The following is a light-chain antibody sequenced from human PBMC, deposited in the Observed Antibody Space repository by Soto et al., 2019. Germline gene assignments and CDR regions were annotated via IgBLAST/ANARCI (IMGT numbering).Light chain of an antibody. J-gene: IGLJ2*01. V-gene: IGLV1-51*01. CDR3: ATWDSSLSAVV. Sequence: QSVLTQPPSVSAAPGQKVTISCSGSSSNIGYNYVSWYQQFPGTAPKLLIYDDNKGPSGLPDRFSGSKSDTSATLDITGLQTGDEADYYCATWDSSLSAVVFGGGTKLTVL. CDR2: DDN. CDR1: SSNIGYNY.